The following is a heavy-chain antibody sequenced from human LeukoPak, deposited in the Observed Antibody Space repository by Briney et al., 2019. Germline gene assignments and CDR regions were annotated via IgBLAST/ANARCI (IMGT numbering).Heavy chain of an antibody. Sequence: SETLSLTCTVSGDSIRSYYWNWIRRPPGKGLEWVGYIYYTGSTSYNPSLKSRVTISLDTSKSQFSLRLTSVTAADTAVYYCASHGSSGHDPLTWGQGTLVTVSS. CDR2: IYYTGST. CDR1: GDSIRSYY. D-gene: IGHD5-12*01. J-gene: IGHJ4*01. V-gene: IGHV4-59*08. CDR3: ASHGSSGHDPLT.